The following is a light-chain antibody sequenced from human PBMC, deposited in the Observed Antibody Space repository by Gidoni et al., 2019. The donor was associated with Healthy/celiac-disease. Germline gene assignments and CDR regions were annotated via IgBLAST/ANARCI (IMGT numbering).Light chain of an antibody. CDR1: SSDVGGYNY. V-gene: IGLV2-14*03. CDR3: SSYTSSSTVV. Sequence: QSALTQPASVSGSPGQSITISCTGTSSDVGGYNYVSWYQQHPGKAPKLILYDVSTRHSGVSNRFSGSKSGNTASLTISGLQAEDEADYYCSSYTSSSTVVFGGGTKLTVL. J-gene: IGLJ2*01. CDR2: DVS.